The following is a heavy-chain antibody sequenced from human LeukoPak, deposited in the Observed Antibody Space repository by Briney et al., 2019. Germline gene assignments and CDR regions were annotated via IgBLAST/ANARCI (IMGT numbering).Heavy chain of an antibody. CDR3: AKLLTAGGSDY. CDR2: IWYDGSNE. CDR1: GFSFSTSG. J-gene: IGHJ4*02. V-gene: IGHV3-33*06. Sequence: PGGSLRLSCAASGFSFSTSGMHWVRQAPGKGLEWVAVIWYDGSNEYNADSVQGRFTISRDDSKNTMYLQMNSLRAEDTAVYYCAKLLTAGGSDYWGQGSLVTVSS. D-gene: IGHD6-13*01.